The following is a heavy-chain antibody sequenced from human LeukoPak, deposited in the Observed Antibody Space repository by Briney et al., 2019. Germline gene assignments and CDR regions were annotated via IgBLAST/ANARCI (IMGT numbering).Heavy chain of an antibody. D-gene: IGHD4-17*01. CDR1: GGSLIGFH. CDR3: ARDPSTVIGVSYYFDF. V-gene: IGHV4-34*01. CDR2: VNHRGVT. J-gene: IGHJ4*02. Sequence: SETLSLTCEVSGGSLIGFHWSWIRQSPTKGLEWIGEVNHRGVTNYNPSLKSRVTISLDTSKSQFSLNLRSMTAADTAVYYCARDPSTVIGVSYYFDFWGQGTQVTVSS.